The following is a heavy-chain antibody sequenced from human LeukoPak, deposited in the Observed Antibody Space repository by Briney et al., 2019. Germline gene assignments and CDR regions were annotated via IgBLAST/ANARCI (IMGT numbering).Heavy chain of an antibody. Sequence: ASVKVSCKASGYTFTSYGISWVRRAPGQGLEWMGWISAYNGNTNYAQKLQGRVTMTTDTSTSTAYMELRSLRSDDTAVYYCARDQRAFVDYYDSSGYYYWGQGTLVTVSS. CDR2: ISAYNGNT. D-gene: IGHD3-22*01. CDR1: GYTFTSYG. V-gene: IGHV1-18*01. J-gene: IGHJ4*02. CDR3: ARDQRAFVDYYDSSGYYY.